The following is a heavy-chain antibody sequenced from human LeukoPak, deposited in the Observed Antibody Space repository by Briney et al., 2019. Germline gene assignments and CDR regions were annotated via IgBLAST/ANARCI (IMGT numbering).Heavy chain of an antibody. D-gene: IGHD3-3*01. CDR1: GASISSGDYY. V-gene: IGHV4-39*01. CDR2: IYYSGST. J-gene: IGHJ5*02. CDR3: ARSAYRHWFDP. Sequence: SETLSLACSVSGASISSGDYYWGWIRQPPGRGLEWIGNIYYSGSTYYNPSLNSRVTISVDTSKNQFSLKLSSVTAADTGLYYCARSAYRHWFDPWGQASLVTVSS.